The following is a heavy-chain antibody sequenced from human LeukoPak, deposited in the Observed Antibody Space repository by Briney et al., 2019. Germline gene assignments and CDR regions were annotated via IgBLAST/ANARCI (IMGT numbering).Heavy chain of an antibody. CDR3: ARFPFLGYCSGGSCYSDV. D-gene: IGHD2-15*01. Sequence: SETLSLTCTVAGGSISSYYWSWIRQPPGKGREWIGYIYDSGSTNYNPSLKSRVTISVDTSKNQFSLKLSSVTAADTAVYYCARFPFLGYCSGGSCYSDVWGKGTTVTVSS. J-gene: IGHJ6*04. V-gene: IGHV4-59*01. CDR1: GGSISSYY. CDR2: IYDSGST.